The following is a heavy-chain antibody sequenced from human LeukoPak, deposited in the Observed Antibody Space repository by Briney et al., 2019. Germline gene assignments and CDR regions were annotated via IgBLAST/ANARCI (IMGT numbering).Heavy chain of an antibody. CDR2: MSYDGSNK. CDR1: GFTFSNYA. V-gene: IGHV3-30*04. J-gene: IGHJ4*02. D-gene: IGHD5-12*01. Sequence: GGSLRLSCAASGFTFSNYAMHWVRQDPGKGLEWVAVMSYDGSNKYYADSVKGRFTISRDDSKNSLYLQVNSLRGEDTAVYYCARDGRSGYDFGFHFDYWGLGTLVTVSS. CDR3: ARDGRSGYDFGFHFDY.